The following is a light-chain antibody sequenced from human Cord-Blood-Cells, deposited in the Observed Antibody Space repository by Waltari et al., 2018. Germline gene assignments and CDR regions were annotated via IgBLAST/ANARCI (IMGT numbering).Light chain of an antibody. CDR2: GAS. Sequence: EIVLTQSPGTLSLSPGERATLSCRASQSVSSSALARYQQKPAQAPRLLIYGASSRATSIPDRFSGSGSGTDFTLTISRLEPEDFAVYYCQQYGSSPSITFGQGTRLEIK. V-gene: IGKV3-20*01. J-gene: IGKJ5*01. CDR3: QQYGSSPSIT. CDR1: QSVSSSA.